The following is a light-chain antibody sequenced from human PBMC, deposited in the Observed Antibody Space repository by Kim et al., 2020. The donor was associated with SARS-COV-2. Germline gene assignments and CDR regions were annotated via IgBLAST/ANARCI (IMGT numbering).Light chain of an antibody. Sequence: IQMTQSPSSLSASVGDRVTITCRASQGIRNDLDWYQQKPGKAPKRLIYDAASLQRGVPSRFSGSGSVTEFTLTISSLQPEDFATYYCLQYNDFPWTFGQGTKLEIK. CDR1: QGIRND. CDR2: DAA. CDR3: LQYNDFPWT. J-gene: IGKJ2*01. V-gene: IGKV1-17*01.